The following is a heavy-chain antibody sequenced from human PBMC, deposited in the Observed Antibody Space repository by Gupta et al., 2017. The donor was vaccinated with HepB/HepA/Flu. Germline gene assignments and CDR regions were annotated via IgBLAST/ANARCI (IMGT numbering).Heavy chain of an antibody. CDR2: ISPDGSEK. J-gene: IGHJ4*02. Sequence: VATISPDGSEKYYVDSVQGRFTISRDNAKQSLYLQMNSLRVEDSAVYYCGRGRLEVWGQGTLVTVSS. V-gene: IGHV3-7*01. D-gene: IGHD3-16*01. CDR3: GRGRLEV.